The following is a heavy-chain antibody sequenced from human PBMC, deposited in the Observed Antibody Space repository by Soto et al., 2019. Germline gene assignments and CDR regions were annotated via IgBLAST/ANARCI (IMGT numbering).Heavy chain of an antibody. CDR3: ARDRVLAFVADYYFDY. CDR1: GFTFSSYA. V-gene: IGHV3-30-3*01. CDR2: ISYDGSNK. J-gene: IGHJ4*02. D-gene: IGHD6-19*01. Sequence: QVQLVESGGGVVQPGRSLRLSCAASGFTFSSYAMHWVRQAPGKGLEWVAVISYDGSNKYYADSVKGRFTISRDNSKNTLYLQMTSLRAEDTAVYYCARDRVLAFVADYYFDYWGQGTVVTVSS.